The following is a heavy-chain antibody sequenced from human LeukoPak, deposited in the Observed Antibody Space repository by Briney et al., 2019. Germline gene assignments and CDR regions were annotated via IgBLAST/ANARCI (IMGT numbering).Heavy chain of an antibody. J-gene: IGHJ5*02. CDR1: GFIFSDHH. CDR2: IRSKANRHTT. CDR3: SRSPAGNVLDQ. Sequence: GGSLRLSCAASGFIFSDHHMDWVRQAPGKGLEWVGRIRSKANRHTTEYAASVKGRFTVSRDDSKNSLYLQMYSLKTEDTAVYYCSRSPAGNVLDQWGQGTLVTVSS. V-gene: IGHV3-72*01. D-gene: IGHD2-8*01.